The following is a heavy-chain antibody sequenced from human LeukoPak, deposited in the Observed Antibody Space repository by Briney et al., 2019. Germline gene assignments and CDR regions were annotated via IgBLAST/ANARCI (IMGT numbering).Heavy chain of an antibody. J-gene: IGHJ4*02. Sequence: SETLSLTCAVYGGSFSGYYWGWIRQPPGKGLEWIGEINHSGSTNYNPSLKSRVTISVDTSKNQFSPKLSSVTAADTAVYYCARGVYYFDYWGQGTLVTVSS. CDR3: ARGVYYFDY. CDR2: INHSGST. V-gene: IGHV4-34*01. CDR1: GGSFSGYY.